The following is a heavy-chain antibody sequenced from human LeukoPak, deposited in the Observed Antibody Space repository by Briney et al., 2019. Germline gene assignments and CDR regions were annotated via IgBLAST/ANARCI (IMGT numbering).Heavy chain of an antibody. J-gene: IGHJ4*02. V-gene: IGHV4-38-2*02. D-gene: IGHD1-26*01. Sequence: SETLSLTCTVSGYSISSGYYWGWIRQPPGKGLEWIGSIYHSGSTYYNPSLKSRVTISVDTSKNQFSLKLSSVTAADTAVYYCARVGATFDYWGQGTLVTVSS. CDR1: GYSISSGYY. CDR2: IYHSGST. CDR3: ARVGATFDY.